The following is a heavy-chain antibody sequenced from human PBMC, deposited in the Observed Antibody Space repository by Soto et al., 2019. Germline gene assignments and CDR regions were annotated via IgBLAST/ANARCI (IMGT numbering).Heavy chain of an antibody. V-gene: IGHV3-30*18. J-gene: IGHJ6*03. Sequence: QVQLVESGGGVVQPGRSLRLSCAASGFTFSNYGMHWVRQAPGKGLEWVAVISYDGSNKYYADSVKDRFTISRDNSKNMLSMQMNSLRGEDTAVYYCAKEPRIAATGRTSIRYYYYYMDVCGKGTTVTVSS. CDR2: ISYDGSNK. CDR3: AKEPRIAATGRTSIRYYYYYMDV. CDR1: GFTFSNYG. D-gene: IGHD6-13*01.